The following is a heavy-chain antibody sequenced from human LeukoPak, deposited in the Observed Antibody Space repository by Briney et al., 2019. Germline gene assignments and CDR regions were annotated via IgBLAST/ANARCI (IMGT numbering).Heavy chain of an antibody. D-gene: IGHD5-18*01. CDR3: ARVTRGYSYGVDY. CDR2: IISDGSST. V-gene: IGHV3-74*01. Sequence: GGSLRLSCAASGFNFSNHWMHWVRQTPGKGLVWVSRIISDGSSTSYADSVKGRFTISRDNAKSTLYLQMNSLRAEDTAVYYCARVTRGYSYGVDYWGQGTLVTVSS. CDR1: GFNFSNHW. J-gene: IGHJ4*02.